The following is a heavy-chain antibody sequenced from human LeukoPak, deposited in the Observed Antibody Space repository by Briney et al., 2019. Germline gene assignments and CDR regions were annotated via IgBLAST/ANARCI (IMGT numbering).Heavy chain of an antibody. CDR3: ARGGIWLRLGFAQH. J-gene: IGHJ1*01. Sequence: PSETLSLTCAVSGGSISSSNWWSWVRQPPGKGLEWIGEIYHSGSTNYNPSLKSRVTISVDKSKNQFSLKLSSVTAADTAVYYCARGGIWLRLGFAQHWGQGTLVTVSS. CDR2: IYHSGST. V-gene: IGHV4-4*02. D-gene: IGHD5-18*01. CDR1: GGSISSSNW.